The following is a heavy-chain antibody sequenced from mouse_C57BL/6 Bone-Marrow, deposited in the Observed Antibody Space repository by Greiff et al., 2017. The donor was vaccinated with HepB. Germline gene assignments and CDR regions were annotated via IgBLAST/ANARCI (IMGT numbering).Heavy chain of an antibody. V-gene: IGHV2-2*01. CDR1: GFSLTSYG. CDR2: IWSGGST. J-gene: IGHJ1*03. CDR3: ARWGYGSTDWYFDV. D-gene: IGHD1-1*01. Sequence: VQLQQSGPGLVQPSQSLSITCTVSGFSLTSYGVHWVRQSPGKGLEWLGVIWSGGSTDYNAAFISRLSISKDNSKSQVFFKMNSLQADDTAIYYCARWGYGSTDWYFDVWGTGTTVTVSS.